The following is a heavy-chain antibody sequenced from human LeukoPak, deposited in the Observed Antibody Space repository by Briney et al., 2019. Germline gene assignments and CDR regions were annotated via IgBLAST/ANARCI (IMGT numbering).Heavy chain of an antibody. CDR1: GFTVSDNY. J-gene: IGHJ5*02. Sequence: GGSLRLSCAASGFTVSDNYMGWVRQAPGKGLEWVSVMYSRGDTYYADSVKGRFTFSRDISKNTLYLQMNGLGTEDTAMYYCARDAPQVPAAGVLASWGQGTLVTVSS. V-gene: IGHV3-53*01. CDR2: MYSRGDT. CDR3: ARDAPQVPAAGVLAS. D-gene: IGHD6-13*01.